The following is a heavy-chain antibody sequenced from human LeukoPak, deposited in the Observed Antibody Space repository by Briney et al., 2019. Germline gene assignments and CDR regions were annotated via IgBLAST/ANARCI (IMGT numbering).Heavy chain of an antibody. J-gene: IGHJ5*02. V-gene: IGHV1-2*02. CDR1: GYTFTGYY. CDR3: ARGRIVVVPAAENWFDP. D-gene: IGHD2-2*01. CDR2: INPNSGGT. Sequence: ASVKVSCKASGYTFTGYYMHWVRQAPGRGLEWMGWINPNSGGTNYAQKFQGRVTMTRDTSISTAYMELSRLRSDDTAVYYCARGRIVVVPAAENWFDPWGQGALVTVSS.